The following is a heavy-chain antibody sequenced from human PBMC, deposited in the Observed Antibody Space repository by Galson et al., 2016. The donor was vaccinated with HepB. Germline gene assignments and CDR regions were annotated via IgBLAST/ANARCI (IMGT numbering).Heavy chain of an antibody. CDR1: GFTFSSYG. V-gene: IGHV3-33*01. CDR3: ARDLSYGSNWFDP. D-gene: IGHD3-16*02. J-gene: IGHJ5*02. Sequence: SLRLSCAGSGFTFSSYGMHWVRQAPGKGLEWVAAIQLDGSKKYYGDSVKGRFTIARDDSKNTVYLQMSSLRAEDTAIYFCARDLSYGSNWFDPRGQGTLVTVSS. CDR2: IQLDGSKK.